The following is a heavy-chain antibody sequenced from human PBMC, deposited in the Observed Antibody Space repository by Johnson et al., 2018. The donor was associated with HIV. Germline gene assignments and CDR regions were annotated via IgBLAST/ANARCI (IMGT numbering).Heavy chain of an antibody. Sequence: MLLVESGGGLVQPGGSLRLSCAASGFIFSSYPMHWVRQVPGKGLEYVSRITNNGGSTYYVDSVTGRFPISRDNSKNTLYLQMDSLRAEDMGVYYCATDYNFWSGRPDSFDVWGQGTMVTVSS. CDR3: ATDYNFWSGRPDSFDV. D-gene: IGHD3-3*01. V-gene: IGHV3-64*07. CDR1: GFIFSSYP. CDR2: ITNNGGST. J-gene: IGHJ3*01.